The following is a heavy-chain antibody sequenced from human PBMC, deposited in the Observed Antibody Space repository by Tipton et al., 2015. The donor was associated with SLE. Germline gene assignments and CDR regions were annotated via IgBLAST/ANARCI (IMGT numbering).Heavy chain of an antibody. CDR1: SYSISSGYY. CDR3: ARDLAVAFDY. J-gene: IGHJ4*02. CDR2: IYHSGST. V-gene: IGHV4-38-2*02. Sequence: TLSLTCTVSSYSISSGYYWGWIRQPPGKGLEWIGSIYHSGSTYYNPSLKSRVTISVDTSKNQFSLKLNSVTAADTAVYYCARDLAVAFDYGGQGTLVTVSS. D-gene: IGHD6-19*01.